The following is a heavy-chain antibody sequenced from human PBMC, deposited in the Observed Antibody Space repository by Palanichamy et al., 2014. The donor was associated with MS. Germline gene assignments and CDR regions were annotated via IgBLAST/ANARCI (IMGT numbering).Heavy chain of an antibody. J-gene: IGHJ6*02. V-gene: IGHV4-34*01. CDR3: ARGSPYSTSWYIALDV. Sequence: QVQLQQWGAGLLKPSETLSLTCGVFRGSFSDYSWNWIRQPPGEGLEWIGEIRHSGSTNYNPSLKSRLTISVDRSRNQFSLKLNSVTAADTAVYFCARGSPYSTSWYIALDVWGQGTTVTVSS. CDR2: IRHSGST. CDR1: RGSFSDYS. D-gene: IGHD1-1*01.